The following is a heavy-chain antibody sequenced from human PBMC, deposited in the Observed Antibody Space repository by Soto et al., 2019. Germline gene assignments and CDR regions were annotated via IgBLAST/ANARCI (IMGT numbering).Heavy chain of an antibody. CDR1: GYRFSSFG. CDR3: ARPLDYYFYAMDA. CDR2: ISAYNGNT. Sequence: ASVKVSCKASGYRFSSFGIIWVRQAPGQGLEWMGWISAYNGNTNYAQKFQGRVTMSTDTSTSSAYMELRSLRSDDTAVYYCARPLDYYFYAMDAWGQGTTGPDSS. V-gene: IGHV1-18*01. J-gene: IGHJ6*01.